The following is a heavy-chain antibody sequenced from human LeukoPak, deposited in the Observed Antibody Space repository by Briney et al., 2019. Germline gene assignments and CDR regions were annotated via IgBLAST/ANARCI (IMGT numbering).Heavy chain of an antibody. Sequence: GGSLRLSCAASGFTFSSYSMNWVRQAPGKGLEWVSSISSSSSSYIYYADSVKGRFTISRDNAKNSLYLQMNSLRAEDTAVYYCAREDEWVLGVVVPTHGRVFDYWGQGTLVTVSS. J-gene: IGHJ4*02. CDR2: ISSSSSSYI. CDR1: GFTFSSYS. CDR3: AREDEWVLGVVVPTHGRVFDY. V-gene: IGHV3-21*01. D-gene: IGHD2-2*01.